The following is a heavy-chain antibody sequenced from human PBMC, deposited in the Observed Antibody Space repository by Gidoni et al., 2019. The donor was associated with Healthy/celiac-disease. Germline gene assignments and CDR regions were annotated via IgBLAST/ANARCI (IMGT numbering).Heavy chain of an antibody. J-gene: IGHJ4*02. CDR2: MWYDRSNQ. CDR3: ARPGGDYVYSFDY. CDR1: ASTLSRYS. V-gene: IGHV3-33*01. D-gene: IGHD4-17*01. Sequence: QVPLLQSGGGVVQPGCALSRAWAASASTLSRYSMHWVRQVRGEGLEWVAVMWYDRSNQYYADAVKGRITNCRDNSKNTLYLKMNSLTAEDTAEYCCARPGGDYVYSFDYWGQGTLVTVSS.